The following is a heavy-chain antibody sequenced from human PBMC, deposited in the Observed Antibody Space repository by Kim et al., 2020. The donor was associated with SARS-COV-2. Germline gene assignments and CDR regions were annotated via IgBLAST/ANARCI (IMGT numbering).Heavy chain of an antibody. J-gene: IGHJ4*02. CDR1: GFTFSSYA. V-gene: IGHV3-30-3*01. D-gene: IGHD3-9*01. Sequence: GGSLRLSCAASGFTFSSYAMHWVRQAPGKGLEWVAVISYDGSNKYYADSVKGRFTISRDNSKNTLYLQMNSLRAEDTAVYYCEGSVQDILTGYYLGEVYWGQGTLVTVSS. CDR2: ISYDGSNK. CDR3: EGSVQDILTGYYLGEVY.